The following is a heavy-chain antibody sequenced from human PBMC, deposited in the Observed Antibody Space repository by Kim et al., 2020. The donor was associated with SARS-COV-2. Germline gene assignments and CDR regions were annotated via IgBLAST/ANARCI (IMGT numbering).Heavy chain of an antibody. CDR3: ARDSTGYFDS. CDR2: GNP. Sequence: GNPTHAQGLTGRLVFTLDTSVSTAYLQVSSLKAEDTAVYYCARDSTGYFDSWGQGTLVTVSS. J-gene: IGHJ4*02. D-gene: IGHD2-8*02. V-gene: IGHV7-4-1*02.